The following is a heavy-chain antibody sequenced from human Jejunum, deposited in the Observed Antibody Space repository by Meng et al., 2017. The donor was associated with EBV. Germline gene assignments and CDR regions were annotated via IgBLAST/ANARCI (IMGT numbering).Heavy chain of an antibody. V-gene: IGHV4-4*03. CDR1: DGSISNIHY. CDR2: IDDWEST. CDR3: ARHYDYSQGS. Sequence: QLHLQVSGAALVKPPVALALTCAFSDGSISNIHYWSWVRQSPGKVLEWIGKIDDWESTYYSPSLTSRVSMSIDKSRKQFSLNLISVTAADTAVYYCARHYDYSQGSWGPGALVTVS. D-gene: IGHD4-11*01. J-gene: IGHJ5*02.